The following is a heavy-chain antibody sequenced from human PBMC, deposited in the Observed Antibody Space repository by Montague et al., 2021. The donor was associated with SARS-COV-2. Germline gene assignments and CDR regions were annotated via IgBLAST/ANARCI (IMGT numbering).Heavy chain of an antibody. D-gene: IGHD4-17*01. CDR1: GGSVSRISSH. Sequence: SETLSLTCTVTGGSVSRISSHWGWLRQPPGKGLEYLGRSYYAGGTQYTPSLKSRVTISADTYNDQLSLKMNSVTAADTAVYFCARLYGSSFDYWGQGTLVTVSA. J-gene: IGHJ4*02. CDR3: ARLYGSSFDY. V-gene: IGHV4-39*01. CDR2: SYYAGGT.